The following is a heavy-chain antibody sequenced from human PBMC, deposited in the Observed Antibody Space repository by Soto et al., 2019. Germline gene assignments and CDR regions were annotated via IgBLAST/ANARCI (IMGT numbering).Heavy chain of an antibody. V-gene: IGHV3-30*18. CDR1: GFTFSSYG. J-gene: IGHJ3*02. CDR2: ISYDGSNK. CDR3: AKDLSPSTHAFDI. Sequence: ESGGGVVQPGRSLRLSCAASGFTFSSYGMHWVRQAPGKGLEWVAVISYDGSNKYYADSVKGRFTISRDNSKNTLYLQMNSLRAEDTAVYYCAKDLSPSTHAFDIWGQGTMVTVSS. D-gene: IGHD2-2*01.